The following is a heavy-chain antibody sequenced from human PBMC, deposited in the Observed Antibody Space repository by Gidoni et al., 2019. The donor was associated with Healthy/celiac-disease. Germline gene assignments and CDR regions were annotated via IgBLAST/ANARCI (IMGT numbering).Heavy chain of an antibody. D-gene: IGHD3-22*01. CDR1: GFNFSSYW. CDR2: INSDGSST. J-gene: IGHJ6*02. V-gene: IGHV3-74*01. CDR3: ASLVVVPDYYGMDV. Sequence: EVQLVESGGGLVQPGGSLRLSCAASGFNFSSYWMHWVRQAPGKGLVWVSRINSDGSSTSYADSVKGRFTISRDNAKNTLYLQMNSLRAEDTAVYYCASLVVVPDYYGMDVWGQGTTVTVSS.